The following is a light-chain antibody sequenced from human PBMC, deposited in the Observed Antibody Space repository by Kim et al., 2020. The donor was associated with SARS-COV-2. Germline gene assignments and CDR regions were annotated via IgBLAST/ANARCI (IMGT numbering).Light chain of an antibody. CDR1: SGHTAYI. V-gene: IGLV4-60*03. Sequence: QPVLTQPSSASESLGPSVKLTCTLSSGHTAYIVTWHQQQPGKAPQYLLKLVGSGDYTKGSGVSDCFSGSSSGPDRYLTSSHVQAEDEADYYCETWDRYTRVFGGGTKLTV. CDR3: ETWDRYTRV. CDR2: LVGSGDY. J-gene: IGLJ3*02.